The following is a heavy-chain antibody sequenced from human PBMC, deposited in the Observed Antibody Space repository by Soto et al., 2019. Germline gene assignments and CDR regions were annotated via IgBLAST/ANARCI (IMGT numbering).Heavy chain of an antibody. D-gene: IGHD3-16*01. V-gene: IGHV1-8*01. CDR3: AKDFGGLYNWFDH. CDR1: GYMFTSYD. Sequence: QVQLVQSGAEVKKPGASVKVSCRASGYMFTSYDINWVRQAAGQGLEWLGRMNPNNGKTDYAQKYQGRLTMTRDTSISTVYLELSSLTSEDIAVYYCAKDFGGLYNWFDHWGQGTLVTVSS. CDR2: MNPNNGKT. J-gene: IGHJ5*02.